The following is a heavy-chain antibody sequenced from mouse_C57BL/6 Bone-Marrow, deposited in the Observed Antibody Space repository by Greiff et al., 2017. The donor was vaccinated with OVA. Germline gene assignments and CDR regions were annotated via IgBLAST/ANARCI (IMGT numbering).Heavy chain of an antibody. CDR1: GYTFTDYN. D-gene: IGHD3-2*02. CDR2: INPNNGGT. J-gene: IGHJ4*01. Sequence: VQLQQSGAELVKPGASVKMSCKASGYTFTDYNMHWVKQSHGKSLEWIGYINPNNGGTSYNQKFKGKATLTVNKSSSTAYMELRSLTSEDSAVYDCASRQLRLPYYAMGYWGQGTSVTVSS. CDR3: ASRQLRLPYYAMGY. V-gene: IGHV1-22*01.